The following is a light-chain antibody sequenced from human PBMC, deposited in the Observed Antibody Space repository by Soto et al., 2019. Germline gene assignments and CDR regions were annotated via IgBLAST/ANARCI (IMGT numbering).Light chain of an antibody. J-gene: IGLJ1*01. V-gene: IGLV2-8*01. CDR3: SSYAGSNILYV. CDR2: EVS. CDR1: NNDVGGYNY. Sequence: QSALTQPASVSGSPGQSITISCTGSNNDVGGYNYVSWYQQHPGKAPKLMIYEVSKRPSGVPDRFSGSKSGNTASLTVSGLQAEDEADYYCSSYAGSNILYVFGTG.